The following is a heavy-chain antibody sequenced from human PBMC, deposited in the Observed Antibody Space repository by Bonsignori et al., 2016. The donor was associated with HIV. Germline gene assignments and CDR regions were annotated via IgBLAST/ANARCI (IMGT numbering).Heavy chain of an antibody. D-gene: IGHD6-6*01. V-gene: IGHV3-11*01. Sequence: WIRQPPGKGLEWVSYISSSGSTIYYADSVKGRFTISRDNAKNSLYLQMNSLRAEDTAVYYCARGYSSSSGYYYYMDVWGKGTTVTVSS. CDR2: ISSSGSTI. CDR3: ARGYSSSSGYYYYMDV. J-gene: IGHJ6*03.